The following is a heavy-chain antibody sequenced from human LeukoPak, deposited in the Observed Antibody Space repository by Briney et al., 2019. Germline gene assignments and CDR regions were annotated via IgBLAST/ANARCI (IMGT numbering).Heavy chain of an antibody. D-gene: IGHD2-21*02. CDR2: INPNSGGT. CDR3: ARDRGYCGGDCYYYFQH. J-gene: IGHJ1*01. CDR1: GYTFTGYY. Sequence: ASVKVSCKASGYTFTGYYMHWVRQAPGQGLEWMGWINPNSGGTNYAQKFQGRVTMTRDTSISTAYMELSRLRSDDTAVYYCARDRGYCGGDCYYYFQHWGQGTLVTVSS. V-gene: IGHV1-2*02.